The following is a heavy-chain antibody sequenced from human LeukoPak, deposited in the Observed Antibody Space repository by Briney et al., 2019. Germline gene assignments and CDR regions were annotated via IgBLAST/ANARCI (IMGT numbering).Heavy chain of an antibody. Sequence: SETLPLTCAVYGGSFSGYYWSWIRQPPGKGLEWIGEINHSGSTNYNPSLKSRVTISVDTSKNQFSLKLSSVTAADTAVYYCARGRRFGELFGYWGQGTLVAVSS. D-gene: IGHD3-10*01. V-gene: IGHV4-34*01. CDR2: INHSGST. J-gene: IGHJ4*02. CDR3: ARGRRFGELFGY. CDR1: GGSFSGYY.